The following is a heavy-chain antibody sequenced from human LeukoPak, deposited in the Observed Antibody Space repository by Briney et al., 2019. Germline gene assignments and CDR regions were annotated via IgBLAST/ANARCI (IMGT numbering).Heavy chain of an antibody. J-gene: IGHJ4*02. D-gene: IGHD5-24*01. V-gene: IGHV3-11*01. CDR3: ARGHTGDAYNYVY. CDR2: ISSSGTFI. CDR1: GFTFGDYY. Sequence: GGSLRLSCAASGFTFGDYYMSWIRQAPGKGLEWISLISSSGTFIYYADSVKGRFSISRDNAKNSLYLQMNSLRADDTAVYYCARGHTGDAYNYVYWGQGTLVTVSS.